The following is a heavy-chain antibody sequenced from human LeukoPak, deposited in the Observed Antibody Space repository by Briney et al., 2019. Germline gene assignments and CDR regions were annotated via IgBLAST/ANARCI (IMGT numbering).Heavy chain of an antibody. CDR1: GFTFSSYD. Sequence: GGSLRLSCAASGFTFSSYDMHWVRQATGKGLEWVSGLGTAGDRYYSGSVKGRFTISRENAKSSLYLQMNSLTVGDTALYYCTGGGRDGFDIWGQGTVVTVSS. D-gene: IGHD2-15*01. CDR2: LGTAGDR. CDR3: TGGGRDGFDI. V-gene: IGHV3-13*01. J-gene: IGHJ3*02.